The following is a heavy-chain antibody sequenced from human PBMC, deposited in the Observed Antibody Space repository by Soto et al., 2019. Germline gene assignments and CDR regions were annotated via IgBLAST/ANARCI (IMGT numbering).Heavy chain of an antibody. J-gene: IGHJ4*02. CDR3: ARDRGGYERIDY. CDR2: IYYSGST. CDR1: GGSISSGDSY. V-gene: IGHV4-30-4*01. D-gene: IGHD5-12*01. Sequence: SETLSLTCTVSGGSISSGDSYWSWIRQPPGKGLEWIGYIYYSGSTYYNPSLKSRVTISVDTSKNQFSLKLSSVTAADTAVYYCARDRGGYERIDYWGQGTLVTVPS.